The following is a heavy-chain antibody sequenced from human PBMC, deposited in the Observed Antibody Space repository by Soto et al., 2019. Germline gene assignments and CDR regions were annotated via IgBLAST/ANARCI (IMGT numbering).Heavy chain of an antibody. CDR2: ISSSSSYI. CDR1: GFTFVNAW. Sequence: GGSLRLSCAASGFTFVNAWMSWVRQAPGKGLEWVSSISSSSSYIYYADSVKGRFTISRDNAKNSLYLQMNSLRAEDTAVYYCASHYEGVYPPGFDYWGQGTLVTVSS. D-gene: IGHD3-22*01. CDR3: ASHYEGVYPPGFDY. J-gene: IGHJ4*02. V-gene: IGHV3-21*01.